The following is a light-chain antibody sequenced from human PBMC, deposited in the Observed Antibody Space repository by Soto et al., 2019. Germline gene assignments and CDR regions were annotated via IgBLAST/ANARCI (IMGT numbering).Light chain of an antibody. J-gene: IGLJ1*01. V-gene: IGLV2-14*01. CDR2: EVR. CDR1: SSDVGGYDF. CDR3: SSYSSSSTLV. Sequence: QSVLTQPASVSGSVGQSITISCTGTSSDVGGYDFVSWYQHHPGKAPKLIIYEVRTRPSGVSDRFSGSKSGNTASLTISGLQAEDEADYYCSSYSSSSTLVFGTGTKLTVL.